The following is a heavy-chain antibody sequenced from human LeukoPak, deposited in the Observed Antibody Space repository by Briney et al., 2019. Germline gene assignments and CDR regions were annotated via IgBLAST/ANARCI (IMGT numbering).Heavy chain of an antibody. CDR2: IYYSGSS. V-gene: IGHV4-59*01. CDR3: ARGVEDSSGYYSYPDC. J-gene: IGHJ4*02. D-gene: IGHD3-22*01. CDR1: GGSISSYY. Sequence: SETLSLTCTVSGGSISSYYWSWIRQPPGKGLEWIGYIYYSGSSNYNPSLKSRVTISVDRSKNQYSLKLSSVTAADTAVYYCARGVEDSSGYYSYPDCWGQGTLVTVSS.